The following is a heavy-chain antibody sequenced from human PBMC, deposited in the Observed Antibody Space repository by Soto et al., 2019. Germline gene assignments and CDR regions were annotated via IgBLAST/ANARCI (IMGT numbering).Heavy chain of an antibody. D-gene: IGHD5-12*01. V-gene: IGHV4-4*02. CDR1: GGSISSINW. J-gene: IGHJ6*02. Sequence: SETLSLPCAVSGGSISSINWWSWVRQPPGKGLKWIGEIYHSGSTTYNPSLESRVTISVDKSKNQFSLKLKSVTAADTAIYYCARGGGPDIAYGMDVWGQGTTVTVSS. CDR2: IYHSGST. CDR3: ARGGGPDIAYGMDV.